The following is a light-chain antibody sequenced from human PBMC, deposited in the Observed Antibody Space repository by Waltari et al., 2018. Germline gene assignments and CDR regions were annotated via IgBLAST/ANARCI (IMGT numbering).Light chain of an antibody. CDR3: QQYDRSPWT. V-gene: IGKV3-20*01. CDR1: ESISSNY. Sequence: EIVLTQSPGTLSLSPGERATLSCRASESISSNYFAWYQQKPGQSPRLLLYAASNRAAGIPDRFSGSGSGTDFTLTISRLESEDFAVYYCQQYDRSPWTFGQGTKVAIE. J-gene: IGKJ1*01. CDR2: AAS.